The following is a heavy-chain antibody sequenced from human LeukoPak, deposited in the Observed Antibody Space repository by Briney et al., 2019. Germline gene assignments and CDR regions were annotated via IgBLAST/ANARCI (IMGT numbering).Heavy chain of an antibody. CDR2: ISAYNGNT. CDR3: ARVGGLLEWFSDY. J-gene: IGHJ4*02. CDR1: GYTVTSYG. Sequence: ASVKVSCKASGYTVTSYGISLVRQAAGQGLEWMGRISAYNGNTNYAQKLQGRVTTTTDTSTSTAYMELRSLRSDDTAVYYCARVGGLLEWFSDYWGQGTLVTVSS. V-gene: IGHV1-18*01. D-gene: IGHD3-3*01.